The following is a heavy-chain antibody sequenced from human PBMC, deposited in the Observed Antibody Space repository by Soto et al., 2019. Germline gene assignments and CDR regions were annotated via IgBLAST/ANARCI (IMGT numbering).Heavy chain of an antibody. D-gene: IGHD4-4*01. CDR3: AKDSTGNYAPNYYFDY. Sequence: EVQLVESGGGLVQPGRSLRLSCAASGFIFDDYAMHWVRQAPGKGLEWVSGISWNSGSIGYADSVKGRFTISRDNDKNSLYLQMNSLRAEDTALYYCAKDSTGNYAPNYYFDYWGQGTLVTVSS. CDR2: ISWNSGSI. J-gene: IGHJ4*02. V-gene: IGHV3-9*01. CDR1: GFIFDDYA.